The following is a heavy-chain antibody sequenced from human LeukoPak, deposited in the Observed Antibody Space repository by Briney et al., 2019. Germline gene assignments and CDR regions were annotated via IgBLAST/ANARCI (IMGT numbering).Heavy chain of an antibody. CDR3: ARNNAEYSIAVAGTGWFDP. D-gene: IGHD6-13*01. V-gene: IGHV3-7*02. Sequence: GGSLKLSCAASGFTFSTYWMTWVRQAPGKALEWVASIKKDGSEIYYLDSVKGRFIVSRDNAKNSLYLQMNSLRAEDTAVYYCARNNAEYSIAVAGTGWFDPWGQGTLVTVSS. J-gene: IGHJ5*02. CDR2: IKKDGSEI. CDR1: GFTFSTYW.